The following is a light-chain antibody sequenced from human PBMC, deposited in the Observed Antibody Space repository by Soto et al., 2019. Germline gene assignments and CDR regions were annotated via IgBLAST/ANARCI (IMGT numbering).Light chain of an antibody. V-gene: IGKV1-5*01. CDR2: DAS. CDR3: QQYNSYSPWT. J-gene: IGKJ1*01. Sequence: DIQMTQSPSSLSPSVGDRVTITCRASRSISDWLAWYQQKPGKAPELLIFDASNLKSGVSSRFSGSGSGTEFTLTISSLQPDDFATYYCQQYNSYSPWTFGQGTKVDIK. CDR1: RSISDW.